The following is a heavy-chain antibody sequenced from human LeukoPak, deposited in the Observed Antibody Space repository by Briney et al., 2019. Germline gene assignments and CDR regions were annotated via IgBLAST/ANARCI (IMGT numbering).Heavy chain of an antibody. CDR3: AREPIPDSSGWYGYYYYGMDV. Sequence: GGSLRLSCAASGFTFSDYYMSWIRQAPGKGLEWVSYISSSGSTIYYADSVKGRFTISRDNAKNSLYLQMNSLRAEDTAVYYCAREPIPDSSGWYGYYYYGMDVWGQGTTVTVSS. CDR2: ISSSGSTI. V-gene: IGHV3-11*01. J-gene: IGHJ6*02. CDR1: GFTFSDYY. D-gene: IGHD6-19*01.